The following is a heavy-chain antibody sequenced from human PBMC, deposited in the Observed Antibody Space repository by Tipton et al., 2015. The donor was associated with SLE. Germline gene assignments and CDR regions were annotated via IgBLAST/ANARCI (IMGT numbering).Heavy chain of an antibody. CDR3: ARGDDSSGREFDY. V-gene: IGHV4-39*07. D-gene: IGHD3-22*01. Sequence: TLSLTCTVSGGSVSSGSYYWSWIRQPPGKGLEWIGEINHSGSTNYNPSLKSRVTISVDKSKNQFSLKLSSVTAADTAVYYCARGDDSSGREFDYWGQGTLVTVSS. J-gene: IGHJ4*02. CDR1: GGSVSSGSYY. CDR2: INHSGST.